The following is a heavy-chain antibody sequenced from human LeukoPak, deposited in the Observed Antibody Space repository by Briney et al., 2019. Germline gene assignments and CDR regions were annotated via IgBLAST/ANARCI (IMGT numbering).Heavy chain of an antibody. CDR2: IKQDGSEK. CDR1: GITFNGYW. Sequence: GSLRLSCAGSGITFNGYWVDRVRQGSGEGLGGVANIKQDGSEKYYVDSVKGRFTISRDNAKNSLYLQMNSLRAEDTAVYYCARDPGSFGVVIDDHWGQGTLVTVSS. D-gene: IGHD3-3*01. CDR3: ARDPGSFGVVIDDH. V-gene: IGHV3-7*01. J-gene: IGHJ4*02.